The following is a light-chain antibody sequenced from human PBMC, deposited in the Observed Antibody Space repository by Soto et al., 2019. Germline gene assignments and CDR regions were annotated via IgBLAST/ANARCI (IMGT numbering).Light chain of an antibody. J-gene: IGLJ1*01. V-gene: IGLV2-23*01. CDR1: SSDVGNYNL. CDR2: EAT. CDR3: CSYGGISSFYV. Sequence: QSALTQPASVSGSPGQSITVSCNGTSSDVGNYNLVSWYQQYPGKAPKLMIYEATKRPSGVSNRFSASKSGNTASLTISGLQADDEADYYCCSYGGISSFYVVGTGTKLTVL.